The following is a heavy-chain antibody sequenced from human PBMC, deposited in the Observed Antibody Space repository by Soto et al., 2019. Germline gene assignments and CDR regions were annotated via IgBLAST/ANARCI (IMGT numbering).Heavy chain of an antibody. Sequence: ASVKVSCKASGYTFTGYYMHWVRQAPGQGLEWMGWINPNSGGTNYAQKFQDWVTMTRDTSISTAYMELSRLRSDDTAVYYCARARDILTADAFDIWGQGTMVTVSS. D-gene: IGHD3-9*01. CDR3: ARARDILTADAFDI. V-gene: IGHV1-2*04. CDR2: INPNSGGT. J-gene: IGHJ3*02. CDR1: GYTFTGYY.